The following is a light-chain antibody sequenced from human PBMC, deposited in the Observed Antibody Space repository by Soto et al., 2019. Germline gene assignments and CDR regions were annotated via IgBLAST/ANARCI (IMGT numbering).Light chain of an antibody. Sequence: SYELTQPLSVSVALGQTARITCGGNNIGSKNVHWYQQKPGQAPVLVIYRDSNRPSGIPERFSCSNSGNTATLTISRAQAGDEADYYCQVWDSSTARVFGGGTQLTVL. J-gene: IGLJ3*02. V-gene: IGLV3-9*01. CDR1: NIGSKN. CDR3: QVWDSSTARV. CDR2: RDS.